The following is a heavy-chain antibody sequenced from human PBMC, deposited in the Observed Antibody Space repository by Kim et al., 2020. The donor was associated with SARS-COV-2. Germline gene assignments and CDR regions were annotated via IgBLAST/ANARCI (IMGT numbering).Heavy chain of an antibody. V-gene: IGHV4-4*02. J-gene: IGHJ5*01. CDR1: GGSMSNNDW. D-gene: IGHD3-9*01. CDR3: VRQNFDWLFDS. Sequence: SETLSLTCAVSGGSMSNNDWWNWVRQPPGKGLEWIGQIFRSGSTNYNPSLKSRVTISLDKSKNQFSLKMTSVTAADTAVYYCVRQNFDWLFDSWGQGTQVTVSS. CDR2: IFRSGST.